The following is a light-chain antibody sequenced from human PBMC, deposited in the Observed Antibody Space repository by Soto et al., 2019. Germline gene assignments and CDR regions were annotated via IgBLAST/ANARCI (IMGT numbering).Light chain of an antibody. CDR1: QSVSSY. J-gene: IGKJ2*01. CDR3: QQRSHWPPMYT. CDR2: DAS. V-gene: IGKV3-11*01. Sequence: EIVLTQSPATLSLSPGERATLSCRASQSVSSYLAWYQQKPGQAPRLLIYDASNRATGIPARFSGSGSGTDFTRTISSLEPEDFAVYFCQQRSHWPPMYTFGQGTKLEIK.